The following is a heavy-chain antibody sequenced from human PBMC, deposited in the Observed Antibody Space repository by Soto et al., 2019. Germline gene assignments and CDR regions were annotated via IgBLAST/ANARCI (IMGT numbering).Heavy chain of an antibody. Sequence: GGSLRLSCIASGFTFSDYYMNWIRQAPGKGLEWLSYISGSSSTIYYTDSVKGRFAISRDNARTSLYLQINSLRVEDSAVYYFTRTSLTHFAFWGQGTQVTVSS. V-gene: IGHV3-11*01. CDR1: GFTFSDYY. J-gene: IGHJ1*01. CDR3: TRTSLTHFAF. D-gene: IGHD3-3*02. CDR2: ISGSSSTI.